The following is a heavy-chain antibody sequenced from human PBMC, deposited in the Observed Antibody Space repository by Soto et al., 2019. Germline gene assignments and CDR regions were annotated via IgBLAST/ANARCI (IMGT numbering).Heavy chain of an antibody. CDR3: ASAGRRSSWIYVDY. D-gene: IGHD6-13*01. CDR2: ISSNGGST. V-gene: IGHV3-64*01. J-gene: IGHJ4*02. Sequence: EVQLVESGGGLVQPGGSLRPSCAASGFTFSSYAMHWVRQAPGKGLEYVSAISSNGGSTYYANSVKGRFTISRDNSKNTLYLQMDSLIAKDKAVYYCASAGRRSSWIYVDYWGQGTLVTVSS. CDR1: GFTFSSYA.